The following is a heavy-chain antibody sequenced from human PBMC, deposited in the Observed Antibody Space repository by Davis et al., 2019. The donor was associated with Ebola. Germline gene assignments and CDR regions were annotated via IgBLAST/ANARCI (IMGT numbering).Heavy chain of an antibody. V-gene: IGHV3-74*01. Sequence: PGGSLRLSCAASGFTFSSYWMHWVRQAPGKGLVWVSRINSDGSSTSYADSVKGRFTISRDNAKNTLYLQMNSLRAEDTAVYYCAKDWRSSTSCGPLNYWGQGTLVTVSS. D-gene: IGHD2-2*01. CDR1: GFTFSSYW. J-gene: IGHJ4*02. CDR3: AKDWRSSTSCGPLNY. CDR2: INSDGSST.